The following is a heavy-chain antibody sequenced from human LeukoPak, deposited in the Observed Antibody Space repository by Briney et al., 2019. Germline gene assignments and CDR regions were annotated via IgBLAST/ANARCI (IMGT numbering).Heavy chain of an antibody. CDR2: MDQDGKEK. V-gene: IGHV3-7*01. J-gene: IGHJ4*02. CDR3: AKNLHYDSHDF. Sequence: PGGSLRLSCAASGFIFSNSWMSWFRQVPGKGLEWVANMDQDGKEKNYVASVKGRFTISGDNTKNSLFLQMNSLTAEDTAVYYCAKNLHYDSHDFWGRGALVTVSS. CDR1: GFIFSNSW. D-gene: IGHD3-3*01.